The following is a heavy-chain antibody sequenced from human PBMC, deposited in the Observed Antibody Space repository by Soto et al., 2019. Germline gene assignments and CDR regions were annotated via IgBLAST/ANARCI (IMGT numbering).Heavy chain of an antibody. CDR2: IYCGDSDA. V-gene: IGHV5-51*01. CDR1: GYNFPKYW. D-gene: IGHD5-12*01. CDR3: ARREYSGYEFFDL. Sequence: EVHLEQSGAALRKPGESLRLSCKASGYNFPKYWIGWVRQMPGKGLEWMGIIYCGDSDAKYSPSFEGQVTISVDQSNNVVYLQWSSLKASDTAIYYCARREYSGYEFFDLWGQGTLVTVSS. J-gene: IGHJ4*02.